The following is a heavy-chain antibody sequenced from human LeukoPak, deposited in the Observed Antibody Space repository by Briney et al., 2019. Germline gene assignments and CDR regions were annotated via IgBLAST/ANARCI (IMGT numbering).Heavy chain of an antibody. J-gene: IGHJ4*02. Sequence: PGGSLRLSCAASGFTFSSYAMSWVRQAPGKGLEWVSAISGSGGSTYYADSVKGRFTTSRDNSKNTLYLQMNSLRAEDTAVYYCANFWSGYPPFGYWGQGTLVTVSS. CDR2: ISGSGGST. CDR3: ANFWSGYPPFGY. CDR1: GFTFSSYA. V-gene: IGHV3-23*01. D-gene: IGHD3-3*01.